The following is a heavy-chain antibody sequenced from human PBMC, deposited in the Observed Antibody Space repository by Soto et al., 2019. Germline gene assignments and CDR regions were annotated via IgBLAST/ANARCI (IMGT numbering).Heavy chain of an antibody. D-gene: IGHD6-13*01. V-gene: IGHV4-39*01. CDR1: GGTISSSSYY. CDR3: ALTKTVIAAARWFDP. Sequence: PSETLYLTCTVSGGTISSSSYYWGWIRKPPGKGLEWIGSIYYSGSTYYNPSLKSRVTISVDTSKNQFSLKLSSVTAADTAVYYCALTKTVIAAARWFDPWGKGTLVTVSS. CDR2: IYYSGST. J-gene: IGHJ5*02.